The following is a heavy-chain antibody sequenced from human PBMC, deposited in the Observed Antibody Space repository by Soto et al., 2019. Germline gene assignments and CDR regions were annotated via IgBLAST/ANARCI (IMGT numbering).Heavy chain of an antibody. D-gene: IGHD3-22*01. J-gene: IGHJ6*02. CDR1: GYTFTSYG. V-gene: IGHV1-2*04. Sequence: ASVKVSCKASGYTFTSYGISWVRQAPGQGLEWMGWINPNSGGTNYAQKFQGWVTMTRDTPISTAYMELSRLRSDDTAVYYCAREGYYDSSGYYYYGMDVWGQGTTVTVSS. CDR3: AREGYYDSSGYYYYGMDV. CDR2: INPNSGGT.